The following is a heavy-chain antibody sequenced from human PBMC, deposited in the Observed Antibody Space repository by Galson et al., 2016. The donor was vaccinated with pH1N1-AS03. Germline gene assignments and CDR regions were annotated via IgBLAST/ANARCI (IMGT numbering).Heavy chain of an antibody. J-gene: IGHJ4*02. Sequence: SLRLSCAASGFTFSSYAMNWVRQAPGKGLEWVSAISNSGGTTYYADSVKGRFTISRDNSKNTLYLQMNSLRAEDTAVYYCAKASAAAGTRTFDYWGQGTPVTVSS. CDR3: AKASAAAGTRTFDY. CDR1: GFTFSSYA. CDR2: ISNSGGTT. V-gene: IGHV3-23*01. D-gene: IGHD6-13*01.